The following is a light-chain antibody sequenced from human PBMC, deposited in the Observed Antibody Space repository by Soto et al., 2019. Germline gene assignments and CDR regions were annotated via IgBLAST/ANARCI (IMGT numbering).Light chain of an antibody. J-gene: IGKJ5*01. CDR3: QQYNNWPPIT. V-gene: IGKV3D-15*01. Sequence: EIVLKQSPATLSVSTGERATLSCRASQSVSGDLAWYHHKPGQAPRLLIYGASNRATGIPDRFSGSGSGTEFTLTISSLQSEDFAVYFCQQYNNWPPITFGQGTRLEIK. CDR2: GAS. CDR1: QSVSGD.